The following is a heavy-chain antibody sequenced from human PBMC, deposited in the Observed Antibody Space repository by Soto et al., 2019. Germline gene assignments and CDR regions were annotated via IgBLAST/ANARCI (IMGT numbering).Heavy chain of an antibody. CDR1: GGTFSSYA. D-gene: IGHD2-2*01. Sequence: QVQLVQSGAEVKKPGSSVKVSCKASGGTFSSYAISWVRQAPGQGLEWMGGIIPIFGTANYAQKFQGRVTITADESTSTAYMELSSLRSEGTAVYYCARARTGRDIVVVPAAIGWFDPWGQGTLVTVSS. J-gene: IGHJ5*02. V-gene: IGHV1-69*01. CDR3: ARARTGRDIVVVPAAIGWFDP. CDR2: IIPIFGTA.